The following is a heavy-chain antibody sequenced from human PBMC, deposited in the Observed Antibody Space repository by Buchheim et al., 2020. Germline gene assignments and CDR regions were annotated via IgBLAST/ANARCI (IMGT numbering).Heavy chain of an antibody. D-gene: IGHD5-18*01. J-gene: IGHJ6*03. CDR3: ARAGYSYGYNYYYYYYMDV. Sequence: EVQLVESGGGLAKPGGSLRLSCAASGFTFSSYSMNWVRQAPGKGLEWVSSISSSSSYIYYADSVKGRFTISRDNAKNSLYLQMNSLRAEDTAVYYCARAGYSYGYNYYYYYYMDVWGKGTT. V-gene: IGHV3-21*01. CDR1: GFTFSSYS. CDR2: ISSSSSYI.